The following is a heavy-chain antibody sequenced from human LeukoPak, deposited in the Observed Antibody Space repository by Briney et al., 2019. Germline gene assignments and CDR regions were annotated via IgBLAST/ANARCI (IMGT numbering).Heavy chain of an antibody. Sequence: GGSLRLSCTASGFTFSSYGMHWVRQAPGKGLEWVAFIRYDGSNKYYADSVKGRFTISRDNSKNTLYLQMNSLRAEDTAVYYCAKDTLDPYIVGATRWFDPWGQGTLVTVSS. CDR1: GFTFSSYG. V-gene: IGHV3-30*02. CDR2: IRYDGSNK. J-gene: IGHJ5*02. CDR3: AKDTLDPYIVGATRWFDP. D-gene: IGHD1-26*01.